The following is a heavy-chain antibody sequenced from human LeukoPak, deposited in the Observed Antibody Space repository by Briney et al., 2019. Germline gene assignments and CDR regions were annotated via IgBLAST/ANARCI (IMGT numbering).Heavy chain of an antibody. D-gene: IGHD3-10*01. Sequence: SETLSLTCTVSGGSISSSSYYWGWIRQPPGKGLEWIGSIYYSGSTYYNPSLKSRVTISVDTSKNQFSLKLSSVTAADTAVYYCARDTQLITMVRGVPLYYFDYWGQGTLVTVSS. CDR1: GGSISSSSYY. CDR3: ARDTQLITMVRGVPLYYFDY. V-gene: IGHV4-39*07. CDR2: IYYSGST. J-gene: IGHJ4*02.